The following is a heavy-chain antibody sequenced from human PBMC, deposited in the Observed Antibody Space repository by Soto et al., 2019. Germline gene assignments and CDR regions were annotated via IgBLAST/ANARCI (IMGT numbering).Heavy chain of an antibody. CDR2: IYYSGST. J-gene: IGHJ4*02. Sequence: SETLSLTCTVSGGSISSSIYYWGWIRQPPGKGLEWIGSIYYSGSTYYNPSLKSRVTISVDTSKNQFSLKRSSVTAADTAVYYCARIPPGYDSSGYYFTFRHWGQGTLVTVSS. D-gene: IGHD3-22*01. V-gene: IGHV4-39*01. CDR1: GGSISSSIYY. CDR3: ARIPPGYDSSGYYFTFRH.